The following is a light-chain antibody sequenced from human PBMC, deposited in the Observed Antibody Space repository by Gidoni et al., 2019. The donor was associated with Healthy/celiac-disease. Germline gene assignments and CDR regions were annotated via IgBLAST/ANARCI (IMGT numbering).Light chain of an antibody. CDR3: QQRSNWPLT. CDR1: QSVSSY. V-gene: IGKV3-11*01. CDR2: DAS. J-gene: IGKJ3*01. Sequence: EIVLPQSPATLSLSPGERATLSCRASQSVSSYLAWYQQKPGQAPRLLIYDASSRATGIPARFSGSGSGTDFTLTISSLEPEDFAVYYCQQRSNWPLTFGPGTKVDIK.